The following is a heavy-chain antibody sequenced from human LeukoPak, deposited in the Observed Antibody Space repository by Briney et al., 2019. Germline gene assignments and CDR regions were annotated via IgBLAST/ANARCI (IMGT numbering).Heavy chain of an antibody. CDR2: ISSDSSSI. D-gene: IGHD3-3*01. V-gene: IGHV3-48*01. CDR3: ARSGRWSGYSVGYYYYYIDV. Sequence: PGGSLRLSCAASGFTFSTYSMNWVRQAPGKGLEWISYISSDSSSIYYADSVEGRFTISRDNARNSLYLQMNSLRAEGTAVFYCARSGRWSGYSVGYYYYYIDVWGKGTTVTVSS. J-gene: IGHJ6*03. CDR1: GFTFSTYS.